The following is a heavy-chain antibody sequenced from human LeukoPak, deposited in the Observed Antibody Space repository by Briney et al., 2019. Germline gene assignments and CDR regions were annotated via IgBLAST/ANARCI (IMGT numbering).Heavy chain of an antibody. J-gene: IGHJ6*02. CDR1: GYTFTSYD. D-gene: IGHD2-8*01. CDR3: ARDISMDCTNGVCDPGVYYYGMDV. CDR2: MNPNSGNT. Sequence: PVASVKVSCKASGYTFTSYDINWVRQATGQGLEWMGWMNPNSGNTGYAQKFQGRVTMTRNTSISTAYMELSSLRSEDTAVYYCARDISMDCTNGVCDPGVYYYGMDVWGQGTTVTVSS. V-gene: IGHV1-8*01.